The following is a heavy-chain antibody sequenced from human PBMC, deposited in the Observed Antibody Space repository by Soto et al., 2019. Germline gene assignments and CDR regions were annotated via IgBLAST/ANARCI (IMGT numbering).Heavy chain of an antibody. D-gene: IGHD6-19*01. V-gene: IGHV3-30-3*01. Sequence: QVQLVESGGGVVQPGRSLRLSCAASGFTYSNYAMHWVRQAPGKGLEWVSVISYDGSNKYYADSVKGRFTISRDNYKNTLYLQMNSLRAEETAVYYCAREAVAGILASVRVGYYGMDVWGQGTT. CDR3: AREAVAGILASVRVGYYGMDV. J-gene: IGHJ6*02. CDR1: GFTYSNYA. CDR2: ISYDGSNK.